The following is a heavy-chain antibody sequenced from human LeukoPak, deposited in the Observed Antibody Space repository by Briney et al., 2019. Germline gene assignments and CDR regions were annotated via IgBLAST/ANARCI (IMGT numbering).Heavy chain of an antibody. V-gene: IGHV3-23*01. D-gene: IGHD2-15*01. CDR3: AKIETYSGNYFDY. CDR1: GFTFNNYA. J-gene: IGHJ4*02. CDR2: ISGSGGST. Sequence: GGSLRLSCAASGFTFNNYAMSWVRQAPGKGLEWVSAISGSGGSTYYADSVKGRFTISRGNSKNTLYLQMNSLRAEDTAVYYCAKIETYSGNYFDYWGQGTLVTVSS.